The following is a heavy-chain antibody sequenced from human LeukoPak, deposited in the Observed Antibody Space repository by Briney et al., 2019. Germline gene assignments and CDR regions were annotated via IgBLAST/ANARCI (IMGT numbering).Heavy chain of an antibody. D-gene: IGHD1-1*01. CDR2: IYYSGST. V-gene: IGHV4-59*08. CDR1: GGSISSYY. CDR3: ANRLLRSGTGAFDI. J-gene: IGHJ3*02. Sequence: SETLSLTCTVSGGSISSYYWSWIRQPPGRGLEWIGYIYYSGSTNYNPSLKSRVTMSVDTSKNQFSLRLTSVTAADTALYFCANRLLRSGTGAFDIWGLGTVVVVSS.